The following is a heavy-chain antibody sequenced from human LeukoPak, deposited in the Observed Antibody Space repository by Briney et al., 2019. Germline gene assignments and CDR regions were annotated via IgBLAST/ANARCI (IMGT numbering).Heavy chain of an antibody. CDR3: ASQSYSSGYYLYAFDI. CDR1: GGSISSYY. CDR2: IYTSGST. V-gene: IGHV4-4*07. Sequence: PSETLSLTCTVSGGSISSYYWSWIRQPAGKGLEWIGRIYTSGSTNYNPSLKSRVTMSVDTSKNQFSLKLNSVTAADTAVYYCASQSYSSGYYLYAFDIWGQGTMVTVSS. J-gene: IGHJ3*02. D-gene: IGHD3-22*01.